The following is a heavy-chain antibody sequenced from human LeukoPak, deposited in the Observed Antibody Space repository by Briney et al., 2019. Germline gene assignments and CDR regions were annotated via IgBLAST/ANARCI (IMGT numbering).Heavy chain of an antibody. CDR3: ARGDLGDHDFDY. CDR1: GGSISTYY. J-gene: IGHJ4*02. CDR2: IYYSGSI. D-gene: IGHD4-17*01. V-gene: IGHV4-59*01. Sequence: SETLSLTCTVSGGSISTYYWSWIRQSPGKGLEWIGHIYYSGSIKYNPSLKSRVTISLDTSKNQFSLKLTSVIAADTAVYYCARGDLGDHDFDYWGQGTLVTVSS.